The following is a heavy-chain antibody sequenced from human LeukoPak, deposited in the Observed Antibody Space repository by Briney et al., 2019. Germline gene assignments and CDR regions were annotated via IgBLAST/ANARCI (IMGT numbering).Heavy chain of an antibody. V-gene: IGHV3-23*01. CDR3: ARVGPPSVVTMTFDF. D-gene: IGHD2-2*01. CDR1: GFTFSSYA. CDR2: ISGGDSST. Sequence: GGSLRLSCAASGFTFSSYAMGWVRQAPGKGLEWVSAISGGDSSTYYADSVKGRFTISRDDSKNTLYLQMNSLRAEDTALYYCARVGPPSVVTMTFDFWGQGTLVTVSS. J-gene: IGHJ4*02.